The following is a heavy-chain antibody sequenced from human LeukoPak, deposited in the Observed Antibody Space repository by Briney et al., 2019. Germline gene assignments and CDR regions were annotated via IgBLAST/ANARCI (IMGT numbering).Heavy chain of an antibody. CDR3: ARDNRGAARRPFAFDI. J-gene: IGHJ3*02. Sequence: GASGKLSCTAAEGTVSSYAISWVGRAPGQGLEWWGGTIPIFGTANYAQKFQGRVTITADESTSTAYMELRSLRSEDTAAYYCARDNRGAARRPFAFDIWGQGTMVTVSS. CDR1: EGTVSSYA. V-gene: IGHV1-69*13. CDR2: TIPIFGTA. D-gene: IGHD6-6*01.